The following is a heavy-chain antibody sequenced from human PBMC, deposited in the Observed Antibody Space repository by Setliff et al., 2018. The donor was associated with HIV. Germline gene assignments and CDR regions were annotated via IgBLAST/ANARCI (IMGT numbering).Heavy chain of an antibody. D-gene: IGHD2-21*02. Sequence: ASVKVSCKASGGTFSSYSITWVRQAPGQGLEWVGGIIPIFGTTNYAQNFQGRVTISADESTSTAYMELSSLRSEDTAVYYCARGRHAVVVTALEHDYWGQGTLVTVPQ. CDR3: ARGRHAVVVTALEHDY. CDR1: GGTFSSYS. V-gene: IGHV1-69*13. CDR2: IIPIFGTT. J-gene: IGHJ4*02.